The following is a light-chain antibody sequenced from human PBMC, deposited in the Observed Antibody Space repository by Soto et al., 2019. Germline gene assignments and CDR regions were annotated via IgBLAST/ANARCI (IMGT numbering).Light chain of an antibody. CDR1: QSVSSN. V-gene: IGKV3D-15*01. CDR2: GAS. J-gene: IGKJ4*01. Sequence: EIVMTQSPATLSVSPGERATLSCRASQSVSSNLAWYQQKPGQAPRILIYGASTRATGIPARFSGSGSGTEFTLTISSLQSEDFAGYYCQQYNNWPPLTFGGGTKVEIK. CDR3: QQYNNWPPLT.